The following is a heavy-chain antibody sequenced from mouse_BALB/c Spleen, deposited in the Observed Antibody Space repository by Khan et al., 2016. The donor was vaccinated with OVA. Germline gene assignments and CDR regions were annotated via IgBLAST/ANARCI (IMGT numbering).Heavy chain of an antibody. D-gene: IGHD1-2*01. CDR1: GYSITSGYG. J-gene: IGHJ2*02. CDR2: ISYSGST. CDR3: VRTARIKY. Sequence: EVQLQESGPGLVKPSQSLSLTCTVTGYSITSGYGWNWIRQFPGNKLEWMGYISYSGSTNYNPSLKSRISITRDTSKNQVFLQLNSVTTEDTATYYCVRTARIKYWGQGTSLTVSS. V-gene: IGHV3-2*02.